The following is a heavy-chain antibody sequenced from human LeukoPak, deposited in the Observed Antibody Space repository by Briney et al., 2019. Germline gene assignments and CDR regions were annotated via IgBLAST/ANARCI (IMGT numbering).Heavy chain of an antibody. CDR1: GYTFTSYD. J-gene: IGHJ5*02. CDR2: MNPNSGNT. Sequence: GASVKVSCKASGYTFTSYDINWVRQATGQGLEWMGWMNPNSGNTGYAQKFQGRVTITRNTSISTAYMELSSLRSEDTAVYYCARGGVGQQLVFWFDPWGQGTLVTVSS. V-gene: IGHV1-8*03. CDR3: ARGGVGQQLVFWFDP. D-gene: IGHD6-13*01.